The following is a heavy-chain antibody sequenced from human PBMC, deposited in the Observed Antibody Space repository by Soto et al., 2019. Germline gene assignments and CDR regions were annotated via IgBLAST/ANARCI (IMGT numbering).Heavy chain of an antibody. CDR3: ARGLKYSGSYRSLLDYYYGMDV. CDR2: ISAYNGNT. CDR1: GYTFTSYG. Sequence: AAVKVSCQASGYTFTSYGISWVRQAPGQGHEWMAWISAYNGNTNYAQKLQGRVTMTTDTSTSTAYMELRSLRSDDTAVYYCARGLKYSGSYRSLLDYYYGMDVWGQGATVTVSS. D-gene: IGHD1-26*01. J-gene: IGHJ6*02. V-gene: IGHV1-18*04.